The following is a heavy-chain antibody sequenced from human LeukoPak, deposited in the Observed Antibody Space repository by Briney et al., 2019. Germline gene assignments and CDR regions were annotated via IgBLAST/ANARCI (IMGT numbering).Heavy chain of an antibody. V-gene: IGHV5-51*01. CDR3: ARRGGYSGYDRTHNWFDP. CDR2: IYPGDSDT. D-gene: IGHD5-12*01. J-gene: IGHJ5*02. CDR1: GYSFTSYW. Sequence: GESLKISCKGSGYSFTSYWIGWVRQMPGKGLEWMGIIYPGDSDTRYSPSFQGQVTISADKSISTAYLQWSSLKASDTAMYYCARRGGYSGYDRTHNWFDPWGQGTLVTVSS.